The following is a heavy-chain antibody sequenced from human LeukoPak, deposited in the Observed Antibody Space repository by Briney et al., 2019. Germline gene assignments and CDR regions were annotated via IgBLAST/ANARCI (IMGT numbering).Heavy chain of an antibody. CDR2: IKQDGSEK. J-gene: IGHJ3*02. V-gene: IGHV3-7*03. D-gene: IGHD6-19*01. Sequence: GGSLRLSCAASGFTFSSYWMSWVRQAPGKGLEWVANIKQDGSEKYYVDSVKGRFTISRDNSKNTLYLQMNSLRAEDTAVYYCAKDRGAVAGPGAFDIWGQGTMVTVSS. CDR1: GFTFSSYW. CDR3: AKDRGAVAGPGAFDI.